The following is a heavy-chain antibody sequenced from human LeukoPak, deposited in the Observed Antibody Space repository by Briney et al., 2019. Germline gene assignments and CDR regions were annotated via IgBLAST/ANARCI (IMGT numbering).Heavy chain of an antibody. J-gene: IGHJ4*02. Sequence: GGSLRLSCAASGFTFSSYGMHWVRQAPGKGLEWVAFIRYDGSNKYYADSVKGRFTISRDNSKNTLYLQMNSLRVEDTAVYYCARGAGPYGDYRDYWGQGTLVTVSS. CDR1: GFTFSSYG. V-gene: IGHV3-30*02. CDR3: ARGAGPYGDYRDY. D-gene: IGHD4-17*01. CDR2: IRYDGSNK.